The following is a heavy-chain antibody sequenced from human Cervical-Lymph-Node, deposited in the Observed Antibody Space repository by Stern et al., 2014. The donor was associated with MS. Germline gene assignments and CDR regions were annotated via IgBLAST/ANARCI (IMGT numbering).Heavy chain of an antibody. V-gene: IGHV1-69*06. CDR1: GGTFSSYG. Sequence: VPLVESGAELKKPGSSVKVSCKASGGTFSSYGISWVRQAPGQGLEWMGGCIPLFGTTNYARRFQGRVTITADISTSTAYMELSSLRSEDTAVYYCARDGDFGSNYGMDVWGQGTTVTVSS. CDR3: ARDGDFGSNYGMDV. J-gene: IGHJ6*02. D-gene: IGHD2-21*02. CDR2: CIPLFGTT.